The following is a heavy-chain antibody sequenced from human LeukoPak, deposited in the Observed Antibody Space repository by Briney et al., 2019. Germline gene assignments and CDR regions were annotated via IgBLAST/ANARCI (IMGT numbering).Heavy chain of an antibody. J-gene: IGHJ4*02. V-gene: IGHV3-23*01. CDR3: AKYRAYSGYDPTFDY. CDR2: ITVSGGGS. D-gene: IGHD5-12*01. CDR1: GLTFSTYG. Sequence: GGSLRLSCAASGLTFSTYGMSWVRQAPGKGLEWVSSITVSGGGSTYVDSVKGRFSISRDNSKNTLYLQMNSLRAEDTAVYYCAKYRAYSGYDPTFDYWGQGTLVTVSS.